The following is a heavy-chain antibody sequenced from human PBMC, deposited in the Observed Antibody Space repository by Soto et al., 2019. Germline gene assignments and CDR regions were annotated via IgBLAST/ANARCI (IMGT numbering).Heavy chain of an antibody. Sequence: GGSLRLSCAASGFTLSSYAMHWVRQAPGTGLEWVAVISYDGSNKYYADSVKGRFTISRDNSKNTLYLKMNSLRAEDTAVYYCATIVGATNYYGMDVWGQGTTVTVSS. CDR3: ATIVGATNYYGMDV. D-gene: IGHD1-26*01. J-gene: IGHJ6*02. V-gene: IGHV3-30-3*01. CDR1: GFTLSSYA. CDR2: ISYDGSNK.